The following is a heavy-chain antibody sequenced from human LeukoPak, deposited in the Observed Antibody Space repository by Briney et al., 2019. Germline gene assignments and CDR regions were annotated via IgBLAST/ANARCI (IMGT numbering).Heavy chain of an antibody. CDR1: GFTFSSYS. V-gene: IGHV3-48*01. Sequence: GGSLRLSCTASGFTFSSYSMNWVRQAPGKGLGWVSYISRSSSTIYYADSVKGRFTISRDDAKNSLYLQMNSLRAEDTAVYYCARCLRYFDWLFSVDSWGQGTLVTVSS. J-gene: IGHJ4*02. D-gene: IGHD3-9*01. CDR2: ISRSSSTI. CDR3: ARCLRYFDWLFSVDS.